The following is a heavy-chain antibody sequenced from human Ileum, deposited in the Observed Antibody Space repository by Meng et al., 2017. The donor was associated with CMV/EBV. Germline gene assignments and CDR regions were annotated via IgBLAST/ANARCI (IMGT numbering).Heavy chain of an antibody. V-gene: IGHV3-23*01. Sequence: GESLKISCAACGFTFSSYAKRWVRQAPGKGLEWVSSMSVGGGSTYYADSMKGRFTISRDNTKNTLYLQMNSLRAEDTAVYYCVRDLSGPDYWGQGTLVTVSS. CDR3: VRDLSGPDY. J-gene: IGHJ4*02. CDR1: GFTFSSYA. CDR2: MSVGGGST.